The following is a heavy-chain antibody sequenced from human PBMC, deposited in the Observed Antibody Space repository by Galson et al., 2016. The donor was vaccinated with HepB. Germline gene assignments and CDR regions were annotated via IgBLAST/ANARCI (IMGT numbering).Heavy chain of an antibody. J-gene: IGHJ4*02. D-gene: IGHD3-10*01. CDR2: LYNSGTT. CDR3: ARQVRAEPRWPLRGEPKFDY. CDR1: GASVSSASPY. V-gene: IGHV4-61*01. Sequence: SETLSLTCSVSGASVSSASPYYHWIRQPPGKGLEWIAYLYNSGTTNSNPSLKSRVAISADTSKNLFALILSSVTAADTAIYYCARQVRAEPRWPLRGEPKFDYWGQGTLVTVSS.